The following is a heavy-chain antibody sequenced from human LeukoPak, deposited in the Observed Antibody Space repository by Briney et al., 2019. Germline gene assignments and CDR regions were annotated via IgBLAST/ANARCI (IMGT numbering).Heavy chain of an antibody. CDR3: ARGPYSSSSPDY. J-gene: IGHJ4*02. D-gene: IGHD6-13*01. CDR1: GGSFSGYY. Sequence: PSETLSLTCAGYGGSFSGYYWSWIRQPPGKGLEWIGEINHSGSTNYNPSLKSRVTISVDTSKNQFSLKLSSVTAADTAVYYCARGPYSSSSPDYWGQGTLVTVSS. CDR2: INHSGST. V-gene: IGHV4-34*01.